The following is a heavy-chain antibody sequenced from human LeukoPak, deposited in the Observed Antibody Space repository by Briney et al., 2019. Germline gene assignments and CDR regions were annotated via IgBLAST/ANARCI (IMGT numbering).Heavy chain of an antibody. D-gene: IGHD2-15*01. CDR3: ASLSEYCSAGSCYLGWFDP. CDR2: INHSGST. V-gene: IGHV4-34*01. Sequence: SETLSLTCAVYGGSFSGYYWSWIRQPPGKGLEWIGEINHSGSTNYNPSLKSRVTISVDTSKNQFSLKLSSVTAADTAVYYCASLSEYCSAGSCYLGWFDPWGQGTLVTVSS. J-gene: IGHJ5*02. CDR1: GGSFSGYY.